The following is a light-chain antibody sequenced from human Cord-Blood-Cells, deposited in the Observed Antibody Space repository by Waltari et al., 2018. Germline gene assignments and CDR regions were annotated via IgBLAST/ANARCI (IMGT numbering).Light chain of an antibody. CDR1: SPNSGSNY. CDR3: AAWDDSLSGSWV. Sequence: QSVLTQPPSASGTPGQRVTISCSGSSPNSGSNYVYWYQQLPGTAPKLLIYRNNQRPSGVPDRFSGSKSGTSASLAISGLRSEDEADYYCAAWDDSLSGSWVFGGGTKLTVL. V-gene: IGLV1-47*01. CDR2: RNN. J-gene: IGLJ3*02.